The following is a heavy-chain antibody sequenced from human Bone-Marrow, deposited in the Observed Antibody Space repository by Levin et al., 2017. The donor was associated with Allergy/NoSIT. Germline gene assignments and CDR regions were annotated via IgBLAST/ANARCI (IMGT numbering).Heavy chain of an antibody. CDR1: GFTFSSYA. CDR3: ARATFVLRGYLDY. Sequence: GGSLRLSCAASGFTFSSYAMHWVRQAPGKGLEWVAVISYDGSNKYYADSVKGRFTISRDNSKNTLYLQMNSLRAEDTAVYYCARATFVLRGYLDYWGQGTLVTVSS. V-gene: IGHV3-30-3*01. J-gene: IGHJ4*02. D-gene: IGHD3-16*01. CDR2: ISYDGSNK.